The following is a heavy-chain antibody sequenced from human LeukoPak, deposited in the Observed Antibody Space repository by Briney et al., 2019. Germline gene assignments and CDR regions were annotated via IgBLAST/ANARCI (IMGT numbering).Heavy chain of an antibody. J-gene: IGHJ5*02. Sequence: RSSETLSLTCTVSGGSISGYYWSWIRQPPGKGLEWIGYISYSGSTNYNPSLKSRVTMSVDTSKNQFSLKLSSVTAADTAVYYCAGCRGGGWQNYFDTWGQGTLVTVSS. CDR1: GGSISGYY. D-gene: IGHD2-15*01. CDR2: ISYSGST. CDR3: AGCRGGGWQNYFDT. V-gene: IGHV4-59*08.